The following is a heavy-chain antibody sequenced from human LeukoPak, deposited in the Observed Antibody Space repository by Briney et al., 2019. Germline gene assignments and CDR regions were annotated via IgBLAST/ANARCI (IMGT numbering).Heavy chain of an antibody. Sequence: GGPLRLSCTASGFPFGDYAMHWVRQAPGKGLEWVSGISWNSGSRGHADSVKGRFAISRDNAKKSLYLQMNSLRNEDTALYYCAKGKIDGYNYPFDHRGQGTLVTVSS. CDR3: AKGKIDGYNYPFDH. D-gene: IGHD5-24*01. CDR2: ISWNSGSR. J-gene: IGHJ4*02. CDR1: GFPFGDYA. V-gene: IGHV3-9*01.